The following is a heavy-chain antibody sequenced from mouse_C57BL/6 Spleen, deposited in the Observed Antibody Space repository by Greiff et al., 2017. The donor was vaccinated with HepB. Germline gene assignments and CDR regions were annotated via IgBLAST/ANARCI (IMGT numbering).Heavy chain of an antibody. D-gene: IGHD2-3*01. CDR1: GYAFSSSW. CDR2: IYPGDGDT. CDR3: AIQGGLLNGFAY. Sequence: VQLQQSGPELVKPGASVKISCKASGYAFSSSWMNWVKQRPGKGLEWIGRIYPGDGDTNYNGKFKGKATLTADKSSSTAYMQLSSLTSEDSAVYFCAIQGGLLNGFAYWGQGTLVTVSA. J-gene: IGHJ3*01. V-gene: IGHV1-82*01.